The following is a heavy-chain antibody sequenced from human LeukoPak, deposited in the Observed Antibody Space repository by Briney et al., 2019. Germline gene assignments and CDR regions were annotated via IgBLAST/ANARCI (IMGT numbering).Heavy chain of an antibody. D-gene: IGHD1-26*01. V-gene: IGHV3-30*18. J-gene: IGHJ4*02. Sequence: PGGSLRLSCAGSGFTFSSYGIHWVRQAAGKGLEWVAVISHDGNNKYYADSIKGRFSISRDNSRNTVYLQMNSLRGEDTAVYFCTKATHPFDLKWELRYWGRGSLVTVSS. CDR1: GFTFSSYG. CDR3: TKATHPFDLKWELRY. CDR2: ISHDGNNK.